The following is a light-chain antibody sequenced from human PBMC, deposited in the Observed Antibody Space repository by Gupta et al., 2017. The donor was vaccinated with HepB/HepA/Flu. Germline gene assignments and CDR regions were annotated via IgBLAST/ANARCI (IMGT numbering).Light chain of an antibody. CDR2: WAS. CDR3: KQYYRKPRT. Sequence: DIVMTQSPDSLAVSLGERSTSNCKSSQSVVYNSNNKNSLAWYQQKPRQPPKLLIYWASTREAGVPDRFSGSGSGTDFTLTISSLQAEDVAVYYCKQYYRKPRTFGQGTKVEIK. J-gene: IGKJ1*01. CDR1: QSVVYNSNNKNS. V-gene: IGKV4-1*01.